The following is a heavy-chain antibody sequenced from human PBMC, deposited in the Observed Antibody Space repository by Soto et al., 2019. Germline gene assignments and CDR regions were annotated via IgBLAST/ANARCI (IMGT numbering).Heavy chain of an antibody. CDR3: ASKGGGDFWSGSPSFDY. CDR1: GFTVTNNY. J-gene: IGHJ4*02. Sequence: GGSLRLSCAASGFTVTNNYMSWVRQAPGKGLEWVSVIYSGGTTYYADSVKGRFTISRDNSKNTLYLQMNRLRDEDTAVYYCASKGGGDFWSGSPSFDYWGQGTLVTVSS. D-gene: IGHD3-3*01. CDR2: IYSGGTT. V-gene: IGHV3-66*01.